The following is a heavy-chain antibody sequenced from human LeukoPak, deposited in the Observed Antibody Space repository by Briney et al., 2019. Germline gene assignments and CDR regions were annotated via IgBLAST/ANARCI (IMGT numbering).Heavy chain of an antibody. J-gene: IGHJ4*02. D-gene: IGHD2-2*01. V-gene: IGHV1-18*01. CDR2: ISAYNGNT. CDR3: ARDPASGARPRGTTRGRSFDY. CDR1: GYTFTSYG. Sequence: ASVKVSCKTSGYTFTSYGISWVRQAPGQGLEWMGWISAYNGNTNYAQKLQGRVTMTTDTSTSTAYMELRSLRSDDTAVYYCARDPASGARPRGTTRGRSFDYWGQGTLVTVSS.